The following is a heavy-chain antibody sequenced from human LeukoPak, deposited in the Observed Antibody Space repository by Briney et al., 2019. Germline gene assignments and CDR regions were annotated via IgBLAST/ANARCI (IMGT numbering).Heavy chain of an antibody. Sequence: GGSLRLSCAASGFTFDDYAMHWVRQAPGKGLEWVSGISWNSGSIGYADSVKGRFTISRDNSKNTLYLQMNSLRAEDTAVYYCAKDEDYWGQGTLVTVSS. J-gene: IGHJ4*02. CDR3: AKDEDY. CDR1: GFTFDDYA. V-gene: IGHV3-9*01. CDR2: ISWNSGSI.